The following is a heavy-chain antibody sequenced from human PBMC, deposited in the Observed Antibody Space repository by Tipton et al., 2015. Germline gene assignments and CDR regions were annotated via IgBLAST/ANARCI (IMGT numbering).Heavy chain of an antibody. CDR3: ARDSGYTYGRTHYFDY. CDR2: IYASGTT. CDR1: GGSMSSYY. V-gene: IGHV4-4*07. J-gene: IGHJ4*02. Sequence: TLSLTCTVSGGSMSSYYWSWIRQPAGKRLEWIGRIYASGTTNYNPSLMSRVTMAVDMSRNQFSLKLTSVTAADTAIYYCARDSGYTYGRTHYFDYWGRGALVTVSS. D-gene: IGHD5-18*01.